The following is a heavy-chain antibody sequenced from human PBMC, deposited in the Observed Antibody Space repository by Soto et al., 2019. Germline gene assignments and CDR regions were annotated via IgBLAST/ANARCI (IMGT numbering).Heavy chain of an antibody. CDR2: INPSDSST. V-gene: IGHV1-46*03. Sequence: QVDLVQSGAEVKKPGASVKLSCKSSGYTFTSNYLYWVRQAPGQGLEWMGMINPSDSSTTYARNFQGRVTMTRETSTSTGYMEVTRLRSEDTAVYYCVRGSSNWLWHVDLWGRGTLVTVSS. J-gene: IGHJ2*01. CDR1: GYTFTSNY. D-gene: IGHD6-13*01. CDR3: VRGSSNWLWHVDL.